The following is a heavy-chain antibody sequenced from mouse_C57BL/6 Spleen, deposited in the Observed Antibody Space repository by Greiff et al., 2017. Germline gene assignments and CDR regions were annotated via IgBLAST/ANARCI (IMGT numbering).Heavy chain of an antibody. Sequence: VQLKESGGGLVKPGGSLKLSCAASGFTFSDYGMHWVRQAPEKGLEWVAYISSGSSTIYYADTVKGRFTISRDNAKNTLFLQMTSLRSEDTAMYYCARERGNYPFDYWGQGTTLTVSS. CDR1: GFTFSDYG. D-gene: IGHD2-1*01. CDR3: ARERGNYPFDY. CDR2: ISSGSSTI. V-gene: IGHV5-17*01. J-gene: IGHJ2*01.